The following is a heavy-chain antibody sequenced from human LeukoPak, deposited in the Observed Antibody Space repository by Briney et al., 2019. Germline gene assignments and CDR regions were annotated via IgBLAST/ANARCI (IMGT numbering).Heavy chain of an antibody. J-gene: IGHJ4*02. CDR2: IRYDGSNK. CDR3: ARDGLAVTTFEYFFDY. Sequence: GGSLRLSCAASGFTFSRYGMHWVRQAPGKGLEWVAFIRYDGSNKYYTDSVKGRFTISSDNSKNTQYLQMNSLRVEDTAVYYCARDGLAVTTFEYFFDYWGQGTLVTVS. D-gene: IGHD4-11*01. V-gene: IGHV3-30*02. CDR1: GFTFSRYG.